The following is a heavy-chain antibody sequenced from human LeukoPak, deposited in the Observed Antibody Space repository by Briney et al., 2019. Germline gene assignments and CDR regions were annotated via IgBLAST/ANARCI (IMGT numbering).Heavy chain of an antibody. D-gene: IGHD3-10*01. J-gene: IGHJ4*02. CDR1: GSPFTSYW. CDR3: ARHGVASYGPGSYPPSDS. V-gene: IGHV5-51*01. Sequence: LGGSLEISVQASGSPFTSYWIGWVRRLPGKGLEGMRIFYPGDSDTRYSPSFQGQVTISADKSINTAYLQWSSLKASDTAMYYCARHGVASYGPGSYPPSDSWGQGKLVTVSS. CDR2: FYPGDSDT.